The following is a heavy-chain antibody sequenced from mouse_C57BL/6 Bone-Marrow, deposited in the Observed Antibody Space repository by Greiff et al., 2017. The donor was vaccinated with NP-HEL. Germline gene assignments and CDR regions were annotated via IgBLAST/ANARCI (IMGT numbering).Heavy chain of an antibody. Sequence: EVMLVESEGGLVQPGSSMKLSCTASGFTFSDYYMAWVRQVPEKGLEWVANINYDGSSTYYLDSLKSRFIISRDNAKNILYLQMSSLKSEDTATYYCARDGVYYFDYWGQGTTRTVSS. J-gene: IGHJ2*01. CDR1: GFTFSDYY. V-gene: IGHV5-16*01. CDR2: INYDGSST. CDR3: ARDGVYYFDY.